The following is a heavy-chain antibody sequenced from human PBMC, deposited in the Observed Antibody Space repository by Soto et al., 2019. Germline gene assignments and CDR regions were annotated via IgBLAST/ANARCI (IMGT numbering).Heavy chain of an antibody. V-gene: IGHV3-48*01. CDR1: GFTFSSYS. Sequence: GGSLRLSCAASGFTFSSYSMNWVRQAPGKGLEWVSYISSSSTIYYADSVKGRFTISRDNAKNSLYLQMNSLRAEDTAVYYCARDNYDILTGYYGRYYYYGMDVWGQGTTVTVSS. D-gene: IGHD3-9*01. CDR3: ARDNYDILTGYYGRYYYYGMDV. J-gene: IGHJ6*02. CDR2: ISSSSTI.